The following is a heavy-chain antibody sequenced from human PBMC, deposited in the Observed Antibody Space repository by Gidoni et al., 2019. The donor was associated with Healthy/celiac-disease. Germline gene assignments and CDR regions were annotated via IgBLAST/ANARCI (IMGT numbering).Heavy chain of an antibody. Sequence: EVQLVESGGGLVKPGRSLRLSCPAPGFTFGDYAMRWFRQAPGKGLEWVGFIRSKGYGGTTEYAASGKGRFTISRDDSKSIAYLQMNSLKTEDTAVYYCTRGYCSSTSCHDAFDIWGQGTMVTVSS. V-gene: IGHV3-49*05. J-gene: IGHJ3*02. CDR3: TRGYCSSTSCHDAFDI. CDR2: IRSKGYGGTT. D-gene: IGHD2-2*01. CDR1: GFTFGDYA.